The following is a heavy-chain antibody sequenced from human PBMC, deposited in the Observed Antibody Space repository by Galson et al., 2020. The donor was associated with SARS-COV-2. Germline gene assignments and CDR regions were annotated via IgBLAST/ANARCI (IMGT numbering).Heavy chain of an antibody. Sequence: GGSLRLSCAASGFTFSSYSMNWVRQAPGKGLEWVSSISSSSSYIYYADSVKGRFTISRDNAKNSLYLQMNSLRAEDTAVYYCARDTYYYDSSGYFDYWGQGTLVTVSS. CDR3: ARDTYYYDSSGYFDY. V-gene: IGHV3-21*01. CDR1: GFTFSSYS. D-gene: IGHD3-22*01. CDR2: ISSSSSYI. J-gene: IGHJ4*02.